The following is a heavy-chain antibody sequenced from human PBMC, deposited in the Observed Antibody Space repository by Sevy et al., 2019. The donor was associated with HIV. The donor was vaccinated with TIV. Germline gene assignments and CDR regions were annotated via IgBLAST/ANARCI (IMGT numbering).Heavy chain of an antibody. CDR2: ISYDGSNK. D-gene: IGHD5-18*01. V-gene: IGHV3-30*04. CDR3: ARAYVDTAMVPPYGMDV. Sequence: GGSLRLSCAASGFTFSSYAMHWVRQAPGKGLEWVAVISYDGSNKYYADSVKGRFTISRDNSKNTLYLQMNSLRAEDTAVSYCARAYVDTAMVPPYGMDVWGQGTTVTVSS. J-gene: IGHJ6*02. CDR1: GFTFSSYA.